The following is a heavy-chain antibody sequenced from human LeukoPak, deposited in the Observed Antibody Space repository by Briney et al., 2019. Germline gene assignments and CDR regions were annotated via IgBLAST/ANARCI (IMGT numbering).Heavy chain of an antibody. CDR2: IYYSGST. CDR3: ARTGPSGNRDY. V-gene: IGHV4-39*01. J-gene: IGHJ4*02. CDR1: GCSISSSSYY. D-gene: IGHD3-10*01. Sequence: SETLSLTCTVSGCSISSSSYYWGWIRQPPGRGLEWIGSIYYSGSTYYNPSLKSRVTISVDTSKNQFSLKLSSVTAADTAVYYCARTGPSGNRDYWGQGTLVTVSS.